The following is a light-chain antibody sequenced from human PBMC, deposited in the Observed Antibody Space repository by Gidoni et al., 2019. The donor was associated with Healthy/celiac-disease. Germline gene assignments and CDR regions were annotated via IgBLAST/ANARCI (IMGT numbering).Light chain of an antibody. Sequence: QSALTQPASVSGSPGQSITISCPGTSSDVGSYNLVSWYQQHPGKAPKLMIYEVIKRPSGVSNRFSGSKSGNTASLTISGLQAEDEADYYCCSYAGSSTLGVFGGGTKLTVL. V-gene: IGLV2-23*02. CDR3: CSYAGSSTLGV. CDR1: SSDVGSYNL. CDR2: EVI. J-gene: IGLJ3*02.